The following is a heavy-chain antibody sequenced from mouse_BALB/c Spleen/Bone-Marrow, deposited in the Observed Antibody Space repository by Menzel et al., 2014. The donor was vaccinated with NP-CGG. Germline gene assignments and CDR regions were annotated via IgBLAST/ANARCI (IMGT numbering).Heavy chain of an antibody. J-gene: IGHJ4*01. V-gene: IGHV5-17*02. Sequence: EVQLVESGGGLVRPGGSRKLSCAASGFTFSSFGMHWVRQAPEKGLEWVAYISGGSSIIYYADTVKGRFTISRDNPKNTLFLQMTSLRSEDTAIYYCARKDYFGYAAMDYWGQGTSVTVSS. D-gene: IGHD1-2*01. CDR3: ARKDYFGYAAMDY. CDR2: ISGGSSII. CDR1: GFTFSSFG.